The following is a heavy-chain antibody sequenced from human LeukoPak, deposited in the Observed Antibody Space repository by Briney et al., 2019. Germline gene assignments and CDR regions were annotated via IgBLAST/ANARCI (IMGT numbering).Heavy chain of an antibody. Sequence: SETLSLTCTVSGGSISSSSYYWGWIRQPPGKGLEWIGSIYYSGSTYYNPSLKSRVTISVDTSKNQFSLKLSSVTAADTAVYYCARGRLMVRGVGGNWFDPWGQGTLVTVSS. D-gene: IGHD3-10*01. CDR1: GGSISSSSYY. CDR3: ARGRLMVRGVGGNWFDP. V-gene: IGHV4-39*07. J-gene: IGHJ5*02. CDR2: IYYSGST.